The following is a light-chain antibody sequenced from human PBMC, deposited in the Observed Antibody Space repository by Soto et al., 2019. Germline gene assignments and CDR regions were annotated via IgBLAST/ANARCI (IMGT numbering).Light chain of an antibody. Sequence: QSVVTQPPSASGTPGQRVTISCSGSSSNIGNSYVYWYQQLPGTAPKVLIYRNNQRPSGVPDRFSASKSGASASLAISGLRYEDEADYDCAAWDESLSIPVFGGGTKLTVL. CDR3: AAWDESLSIPV. J-gene: IGLJ3*02. V-gene: IGLV1-47*01. CDR2: RNN. CDR1: SSNIGNSY.